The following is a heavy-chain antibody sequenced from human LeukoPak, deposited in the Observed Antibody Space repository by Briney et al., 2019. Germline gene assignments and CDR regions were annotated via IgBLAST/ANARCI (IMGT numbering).Heavy chain of an antibody. Sequence: PGGSLRLSCAASGFSFSSYDMRWVRQAPGKGLEWVSSISGSGSRTYYADSVKGRFTISRDNAKNSLYLQMSNLRAEDTAVYFCARGGGLDVWGQGATVTVSS. CDR3: ARGGGLDV. CDR2: ISGSGSRT. J-gene: IGHJ6*02. D-gene: IGHD3-16*01. V-gene: IGHV3-23*01. CDR1: GFSFSSYD.